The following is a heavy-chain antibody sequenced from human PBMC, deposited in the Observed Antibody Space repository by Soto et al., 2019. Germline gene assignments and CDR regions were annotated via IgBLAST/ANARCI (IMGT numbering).Heavy chain of an antibody. V-gene: IGHV4-39*01. D-gene: IGHD5-18*01. CDR1: GGSISSSSYY. CDR3: ARPAYSYGPAFDY. J-gene: IGHJ4*02. CDR2: IYSSGST. Sequence: QLQLQESGPGLVKPSETLSLTCTVSGGSISSSSYYWGWIRQPPGQGLEWLGSIYSSGSTYYNPSLKRPVTISVDTSKNQFSLKLSSVTAADTAVYYCARPAYSYGPAFDYWGQGTLVTVSS.